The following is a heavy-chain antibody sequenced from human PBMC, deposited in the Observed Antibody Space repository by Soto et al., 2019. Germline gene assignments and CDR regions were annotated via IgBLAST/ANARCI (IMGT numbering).Heavy chain of an antibody. V-gene: IGHV1-3*05. CDR2: INAGNGNT. Sequence: QVQLVQSGAEEKKPGASVKVSCKASGYTFTGYAMHWVRQAPGQRLEWMGWINAGNGNTKYSQKFQGRVTITRETSASTAYTELSSLRSEDTAVYYCARAVAVPADFDYWGQGTLVTVSS. J-gene: IGHJ4*02. D-gene: IGHD6-19*01. CDR3: ARAVAVPADFDY. CDR1: GYTFTGYA.